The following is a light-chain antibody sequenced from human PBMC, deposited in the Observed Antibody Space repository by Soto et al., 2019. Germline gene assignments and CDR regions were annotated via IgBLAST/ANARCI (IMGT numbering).Light chain of an antibody. CDR3: AAWDASLNGYV. CDR1: SSNIGSNT. CDR2: SNN. Sequence: QSVLTQPPSASGTPGQRVTISCPGSSSNIGSNTVNWYQQLPGTAPKLLIYSNNQRPSGVPDRFSGSKSGTSASLAISGLQSEDEADYYCAAWDASLNGYVFGTGTKVTVL. V-gene: IGLV1-44*01. J-gene: IGLJ1*01.